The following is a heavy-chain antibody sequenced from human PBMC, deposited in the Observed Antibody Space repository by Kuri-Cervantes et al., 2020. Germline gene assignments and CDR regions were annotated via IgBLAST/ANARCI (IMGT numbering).Heavy chain of an antibody. V-gene: IGHV3-48*01. CDR2: ISSSSSTI. CDR1: GFTFSSYS. D-gene: IGHD3-22*01. CDR3: ARDAKYYHDSSGYY. Sequence: GGSLRLSCAASGFTFSSYSMNWVRQAPGKGLEWVSYISSSSSTIYYADSVKGRFTISRDNAKNSLYLQMNSLRAEDTAVYYCARDAKYYHDSSGYYWGQGTLVTVSS. J-gene: IGHJ4*02.